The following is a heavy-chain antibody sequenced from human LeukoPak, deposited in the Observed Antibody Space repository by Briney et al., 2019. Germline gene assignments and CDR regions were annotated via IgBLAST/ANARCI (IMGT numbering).Heavy chain of an antibody. CDR2: IYHSGST. D-gene: IGHD2-15*01. CDR1: GGSISSGGYS. V-gene: IGHV4-30-2*01. J-gene: IGHJ4*02. Sequence: PSETLSLTCAGSGGSISSGGYSWRWIRQPPGKGLEWIGYIYHSGSTYYNPSLKSRVTISVDRSKNQFSLKLSSVTAADTAVYYCARAERYCSGGSCYGGGAIDYWGQGTLVTVSS. CDR3: ARAERYCSGGSCYGGGAIDY.